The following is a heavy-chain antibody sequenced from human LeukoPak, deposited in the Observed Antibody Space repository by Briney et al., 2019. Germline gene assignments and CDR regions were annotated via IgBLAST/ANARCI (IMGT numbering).Heavy chain of an antibody. CDR3: ASLSRGLAYCRGDCYYDY. D-gene: IGHD2-21*01. V-gene: IGHV4-39*01. J-gene: IGHJ4*02. CDR2: IYYSGST. CDR1: GGSISSSSYY. Sequence: PSETLSLTCTVSGGSISSSSYYWGWIRQPPGKGLEWIGSIYYSGSTYYNPSLKSRVTISVDTSKNQFSLKLSSVTAADTAVYYCASLSRGLAYCRGDCYYDYWGQGTLATVSS.